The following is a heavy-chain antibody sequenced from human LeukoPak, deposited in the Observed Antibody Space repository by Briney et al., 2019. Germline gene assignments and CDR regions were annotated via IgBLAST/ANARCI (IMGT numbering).Heavy chain of an antibody. CDR2: IYYTGST. J-gene: IGHJ4*02. CDR1: GASIISGGYY. V-gene: IGHV4-31*03. CDR3: ARDPIAYCGADCYSD. Sequence: PSETLSLTCTVSGASIISGGYYWSWIRQHPGKGLEWIGYIYYTGSTYYNPSLQNRLTIPIDTSKSHFSLKLTSVTAADTAVYYCARDPIAYCGADCYSDWGQGTLVTVSS. D-gene: IGHD2-21*02.